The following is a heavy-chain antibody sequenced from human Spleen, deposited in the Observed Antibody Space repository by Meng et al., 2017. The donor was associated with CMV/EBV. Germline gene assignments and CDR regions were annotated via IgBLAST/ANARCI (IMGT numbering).Heavy chain of an antibody. CDR1: Y. CDR3: ARDAEEGYCSSSKCSPSYFHH. CDR2: IYYSGTT. J-gene: IGHJ1*01. D-gene: IGHD2-2*01. Sequence: YWNWIRQHPGKGPEWIGNIYYSGTTYYNPSLKSRILISRDTSKNRFSLKLTSVTAADTAVYYCARDAEEGYCSSSKCSPSYFHHWGPGILVTVSS. V-gene: IGHV4-30-4*06.